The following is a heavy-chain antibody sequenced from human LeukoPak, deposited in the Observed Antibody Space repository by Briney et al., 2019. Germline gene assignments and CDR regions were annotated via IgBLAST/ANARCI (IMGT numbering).Heavy chain of an antibody. CDR3: ARGGYSYVNYFDY. CDR2: IYYSGNI. Sequence: PSETLSLTCTVSGDSMKSYYWTWIRQTPGKGLEWIGRIYYSGNINYNPSLKSRVTISLDTSKSQFSLKLSSVTAADTAVYYCARGGYSYVNYFDYWGQGTLVTVSS. V-gene: IGHV4-59*01. J-gene: IGHJ4*02. CDR1: GDSMKSYY. D-gene: IGHD5-18*01.